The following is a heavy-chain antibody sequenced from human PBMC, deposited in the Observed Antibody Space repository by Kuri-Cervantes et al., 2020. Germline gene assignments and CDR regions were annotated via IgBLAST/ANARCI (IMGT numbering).Heavy chain of an antibody. CDR3: ARDGKHTNSFDV. J-gene: IGHJ3*01. D-gene: IGHD1-26*01. CDR1: GFTFSSYS. CDR2: ISSSSSYI. Sequence: GESRKISCAASGFTFSSYSMNWVRQAPGKGLEWVSSISSSSSYIYYADSVKGRFTISRDNAKNSLYLQMSSLRAEDTAIYYCARDGKHTNSFDVWGQGTMVTVSS. V-gene: IGHV3-21*01.